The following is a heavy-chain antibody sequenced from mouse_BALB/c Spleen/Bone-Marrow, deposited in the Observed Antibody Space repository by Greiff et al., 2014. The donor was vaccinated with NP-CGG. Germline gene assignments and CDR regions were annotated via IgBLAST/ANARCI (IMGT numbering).Heavy chain of an antibody. Sequence: QVQLQQPGPELVKPGASVKMSCKAPGYTFTSYYIHWVKQRPGQGLEWIGWIYPGDGSTKYNEKFKGKTTLTADKSSSTAYMLLSSLTSEDSAIYFCAICYGYDEFAYWGQGTLVTVSA. CDR1: GYTFTSYY. D-gene: IGHD2-2*01. V-gene: IGHV1S56*01. CDR2: IYPGDGST. CDR3: AICYGYDEFAY. J-gene: IGHJ3*01.